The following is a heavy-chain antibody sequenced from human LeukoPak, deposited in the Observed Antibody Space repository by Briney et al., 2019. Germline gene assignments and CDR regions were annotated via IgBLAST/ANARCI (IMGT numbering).Heavy chain of an antibody. CDR2: IYYSGST. D-gene: IGHD6-13*01. J-gene: IGHJ4*02. V-gene: IGHV4-39*07. CDR3: ARDRWAASGYFDY. Sequence: SETLSLTCTVSGGSISSSSYYWGWIRQPPGKGLEWIGSIYYSGSTYYNPSLKSRVTISVDTSKNQFSLKLSSVTAADTAVYYCARDRWAASGYFDYWGQGNLVTVSS. CDR1: GGSISSSSYY.